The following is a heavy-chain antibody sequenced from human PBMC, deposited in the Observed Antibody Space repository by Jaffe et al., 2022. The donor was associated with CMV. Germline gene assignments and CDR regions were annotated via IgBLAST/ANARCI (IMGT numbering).Heavy chain of an antibody. CDR2: IYPGDSDT. CDR1: GYRFNNYW. J-gene: IGHJ4*02. CDR3: ARSTGPTANIDY. V-gene: IGHV5-51*01. D-gene: IGHD2-21*02. Sequence: EVQLVQSGAEVKKPGESLRISCKGSGYRFNNYWIAWVRQTPGKGLEWMGIIYPGDSDTRYSPSFQGQVTISADKSISAAYLQWSGLKASDTAMYYCARSTGPTANIDYWGQGTLLTVSS.